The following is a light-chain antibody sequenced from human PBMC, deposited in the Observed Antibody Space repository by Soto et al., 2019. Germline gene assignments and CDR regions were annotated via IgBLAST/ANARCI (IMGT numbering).Light chain of an antibody. V-gene: IGKV3-20*01. J-gene: IGKJ4*01. CDR1: ESVSDNY. Sequence: EIVLTQSPGTLSLSPGERAPLSCRASESVSDNYLAWYQQRSGQAPRLVIYGASSRASAVPDRFSGSGSGADFTLTISRLEPEDFAVYYCQQYGSSPLTFGGGTKVDI. CDR2: GAS. CDR3: QQYGSSPLT.